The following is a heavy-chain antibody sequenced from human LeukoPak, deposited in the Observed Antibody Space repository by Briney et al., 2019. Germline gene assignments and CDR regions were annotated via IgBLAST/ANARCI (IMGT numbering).Heavy chain of an antibody. CDR2: ISAYNGNT. CDR1: GYTFTSYG. CDR3: ARDIHPLELRDSPFDY. V-gene: IGHV1-18*01. Sequence: GASVKVSCKASGYTFTSYGISWVRQAPGQGLEWMGWISAYNGNTNYAQKLQGRVTMTTDTSTSTAYMELRSLRSDDTAVYYCARDIHPLELRDSPFDYWGQGTLVTVSS. D-gene: IGHD1-7*01. J-gene: IGHJ4*02.